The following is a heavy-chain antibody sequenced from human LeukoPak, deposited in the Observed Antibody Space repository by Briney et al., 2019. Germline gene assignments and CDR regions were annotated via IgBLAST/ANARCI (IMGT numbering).Heavy chain of an antibody. D-gene: IGHD3-16*01. CDR2: INHSGST. CDR3: ARLIMITFGGPKSFDY. J-gene: IGHJ4*02. Sequence: SETLSLTCAVYGGSFSGYYWSWIRQPPGKGLEWIGEINHSGSTNYNPSLKSRVTISVDTSKNQFSLKLSSVTAADTAVYYRARLIMITFGGPKSFDYWGQGTLVTVSS. V-gene: IGHV4-34*01. CDR1: GGSFSGYY.